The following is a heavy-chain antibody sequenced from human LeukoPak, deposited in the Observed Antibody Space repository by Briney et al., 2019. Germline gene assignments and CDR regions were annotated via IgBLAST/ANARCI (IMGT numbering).Heavy chain of an antibody. D-gene: IGHD1-26*01. J-gene: IGHJ4*02. CDR3: ARDLSGSYLDY. CDR1: GGSFSGYY. Sequence: SETLSLTCAVYGGSFSGYYWSWIRQPPGKGLEWTGEINHSGSTNYNPSLKSRVTISVDTSKNQFSLKLSSVTAADTAVYYCARDLSGSYLDYWGQGTLVTVSS. V-gene: IGHV4-34*01. CDR2: INHSGST.